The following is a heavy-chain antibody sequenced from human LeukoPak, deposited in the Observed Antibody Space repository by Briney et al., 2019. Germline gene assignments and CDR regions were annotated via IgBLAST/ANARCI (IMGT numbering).Heavy chain of an antibody. CDR1: GFTFSSYG. CDR2: ISYDGSNK. D-gene: IGHD3-9*01. V-gene: IGHV3-30*18. J-gene: IGHJ4*02. Sequence: PGRSLRLSCAASGFTFSSYGMHWVRQAPGKGLEWVAVISYDGSNKYYADSVKGRFTISRDNSKNTLYLQMNSLRAEDTAVYYCAKDIAPEYYDILTGRSPANRALDYWGQGTLVTVSS. CDR3: AKDIAPEYYDILTGRSPANRALDY.